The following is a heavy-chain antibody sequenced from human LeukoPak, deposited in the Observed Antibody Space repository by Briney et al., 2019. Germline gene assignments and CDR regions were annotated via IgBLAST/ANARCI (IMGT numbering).Heavy chain of an antibody. V-gene: IGHV3-64*01. CDR2: ISSNGGST. Sequence: GGSLRLSCADSGFTFSTYSMNWVRQAPGKGLEYVSAISSNGGSTYYANSVKGRFTTSRDNSKNTLYLQMGSLRAEDMAVYYCARDGGYSYTDYWGQGTLVTVSS. CDR3: ARDGGYSYTDY. D-gene: IGHD5-18*01. J-gene: IGHJ4*02. CDR1: GFTFSTYS.